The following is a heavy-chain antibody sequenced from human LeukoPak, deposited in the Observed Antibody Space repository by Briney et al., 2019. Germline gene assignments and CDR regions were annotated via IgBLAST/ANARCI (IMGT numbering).Heavy chain of an antibody. J-gene: IGHJ4*02. CDR1: GFTFSSYA. CDR2: ISYDGSNK. D-gene: IGHD3-22*01. Sequence: GGSLRLSCAASGFTFSSYAMHWVRQAPGKELGWVAVISYDGSNKYYADSVKGRFTISRDNSKNTLYLQMNSLRAEDTAVYYCARDQPGYYDSSGYGFDYWGQGTLVTVSS. V-gene: IGHV3-30-3*01. CDR3: ARDQPGYYDSSGYGFDY.